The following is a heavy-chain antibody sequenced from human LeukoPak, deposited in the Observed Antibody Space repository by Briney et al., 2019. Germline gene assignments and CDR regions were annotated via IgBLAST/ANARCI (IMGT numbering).Heavy chain of an antibody. Sequence: GGSLRLSCAASGFTLSSYSMNWVRQAPGKGLEWVSSISSSSSYIYYADSVKGRFTISRDNAKNSLYLQMNSLRAEDTAVYYCASGYCSSTSCYTSLYYFDYWGQGTLVTVSS. CDR1: GFTLSSYS. J-gene: IGHJ4*02. V-gene: IGHV3-21*01. D-gene: IGHD2-2*02. CDR2: ISSSSSYI. CDR3: ASGYCSSTSCYTSLYYFDY.